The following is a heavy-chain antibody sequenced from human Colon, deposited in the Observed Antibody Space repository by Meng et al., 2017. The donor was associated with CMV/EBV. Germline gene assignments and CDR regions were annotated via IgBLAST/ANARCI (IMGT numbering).Heavy chain of an antibody. Sequence: GESLKISCAASGFTFSSYGMHWVRQAPGKGLEWVAFIRYDESNEKYSDSVKGRFTISRDNSRNTLYLQMNSLRTEDTALYYCATTAGVARPFDYWGQGTLVTVSS. CDR1: GFTFSSYG. CDR3: ATTAGVARPFDY. D-gene: IGHD2-15*01. CDR2: IRYDESNE. V-gene: IGHV3-30*02. J-gene: IGHJ4*02.